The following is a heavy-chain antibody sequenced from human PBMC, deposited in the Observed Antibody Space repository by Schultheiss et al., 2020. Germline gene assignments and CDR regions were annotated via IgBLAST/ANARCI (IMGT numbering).Heavy chain of an antibody. CDR3: ASNSLGGGKSDH. D-gene: IGHD4-23*01. J-gene: IGHJ4*02. CDR2: IYYSGST. CDR1: GGSISSGGYY. Sequence: SATLSLTCTVSGGSISSGGYYWSWIRQHPGKGLEWIGYIYYSGSTYYNPSLKSRVTLSVDTSKNQFSLKLSSVTAADTAVYYCASNSLGGGKSDHWGQGTLVTGYS. V-gene: IGHV4-31*03.